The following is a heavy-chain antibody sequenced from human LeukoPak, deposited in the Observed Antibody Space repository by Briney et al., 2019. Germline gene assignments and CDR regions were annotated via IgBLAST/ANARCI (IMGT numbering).Heavy chain of an antibody. CDR1: GFIFDDYV. CDR2: INWNGGST. D-gene: IGHD6-13*01. J-gene: IGHJ4*02. V-gene: IGHV3-20*04. Sequence: GGSLRLSCAASGFIFDDYVMSWVRQAPGKGLEWVSGINWNGGSTGYGDSVEGRFTISRDNAKNSLYLQMNGLRAEDTALYYCARDLKRLAAVQPPEFDYRGQGTLVTVSS. CDR3: ARDLKRLAAVQPPEFDY.